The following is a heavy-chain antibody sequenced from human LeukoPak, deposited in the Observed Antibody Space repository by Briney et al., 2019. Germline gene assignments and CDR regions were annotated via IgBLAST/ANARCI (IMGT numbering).Heavy chain of an antibody. CDR2: INISGST. J-gene: IGHJ5*02. D-gene: IGHD6-13*01. CDR3: ARGQGSSWYWFDP. CDR1: GDSISSGTYY. Sequence: KPSETLSLTCSVSGDSISSGTYYWSWIRQPAGKGLEWIGRINISGSTNYNLSLKSRVTISVDTSKNQVSLKLSSVTAADTAVYFCARGQGSSWYWFDPWGQGTLVTVSS. V-gene: IGHV4-61*02.